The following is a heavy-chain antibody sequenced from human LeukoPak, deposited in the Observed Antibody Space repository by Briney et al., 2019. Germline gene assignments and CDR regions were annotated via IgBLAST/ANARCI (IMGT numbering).Heavy chain of an antibody. J-gene: IGHJ5*02. CDR1: GGSISSSSYY. CDR2: IYYSGST. V-gene: IGHV4-39*07. CDR3: ATTTGGPYNWFDP. Sequence: SETLSLTCTVSGGSISSSSYYWGWIRQPPGKGLEWIGSIYYSGSTYYNPSLKSRVTILVDTSKNQFSLKLSSVTAADTAVYYCATTTGGPYNWFDPWGQGTLVTVAS. D-gene: IGHD1-1*01.